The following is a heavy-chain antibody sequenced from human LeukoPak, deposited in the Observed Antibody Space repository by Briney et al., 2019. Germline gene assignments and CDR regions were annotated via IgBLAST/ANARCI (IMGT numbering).Heavy chain of an antibody. D-gene: IGHD3-10*01. J-gene: IGHJ4*02. CDR3: ARDLPPMVRGGKDY. CDR1: GFTVSYNY. CDR2: IYSGGST. Sequence: GGSLRLSCPTSGFTVSYNYMTWVRQAPGKGLEWVSVIYSGGSTYYADSVKGRFTISRDNSKNTLYLQMNSLRAEDTAVYYCARDLPPMVRGGKDYWGQGTLVTVSS. V-gene: IGHV3-53*01.